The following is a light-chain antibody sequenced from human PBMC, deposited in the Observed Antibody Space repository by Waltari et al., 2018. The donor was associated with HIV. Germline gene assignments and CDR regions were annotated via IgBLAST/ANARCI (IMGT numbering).Light chain of an antibody. Sequence: DIQMTQSPSSLSASVGDRVTITCRASQGVRQYVAWYHQRPGEPPKVVIYGATILQAGVEPRFSASGSGTDFSPTISSLRAEDLGIYYCQTYNGPPFAFGGGTKV. V-gene: IGKV1-27*01. CDR2: GAT. J-gene: IGKJ4*01. CDR1: QGVRQY. CDR3: QTYNGPPFA.